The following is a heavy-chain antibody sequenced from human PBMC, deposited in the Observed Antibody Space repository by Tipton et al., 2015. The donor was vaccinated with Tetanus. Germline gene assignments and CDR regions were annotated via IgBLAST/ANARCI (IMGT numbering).Heavy chain of an antibody. Sequence: SLRLSCAASGFTFDDYAMHWVRQAPGKGLEWVSGIGWNGGSIGYADSVKGRFTISRDNAKNTLSLQMNSLRAEDTAVYYCARLSANSYGYPQFDYWGQGTLVTVSS. CDR1: GFTFDDYA. J-gene: IGHJ4*02. CDR3: ARLSANSYGYPQFDY. V-gene: IGHV3-9*01. D-gene: IGHD5-18*01. CDR2: IGWNGGSI.